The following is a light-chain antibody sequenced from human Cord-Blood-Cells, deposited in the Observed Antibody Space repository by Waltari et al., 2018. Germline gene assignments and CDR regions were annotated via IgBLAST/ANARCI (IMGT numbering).Light chain of an antibody. J-gene: IGLJ1*01. V-gene: IGLV2-8*01. Sequence: QSALTQPPSASGSPGQSVTISCTGTSSDFGGYNYVSWYQQPPGKAPKLMIYEVSKRPSGVPDRFSGSKSGNTASLTVSGLQAEDEADYYCSSYAGSNNFEVFGTGTKVTVL. CDR1: SSDFGGYNY. CDR2: EVS. CDR3: SSYAGSNNFEV.